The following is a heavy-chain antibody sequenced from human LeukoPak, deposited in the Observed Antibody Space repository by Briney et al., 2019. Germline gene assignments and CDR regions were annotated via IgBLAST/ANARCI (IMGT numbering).Heavy chain of an antibody. J-gene: IGHJ3*01. CDR3: ARDTAAGVFGAFDF. V-gene: IGHV3-21*01. CDR2: IRTSSGAV. CDR1: GFTLSSYS. Sequence: TGGSLRLSCAASGFTLSSYSMSWVRQAPGKGLEWVSSIRTSSGAVYYTDSVKGRFVISRDNAKNSMYLQMNSLRVEGTAVYYCARDTAAGVFGAFDFWGQGTMVTVSS. D-gene: IGHD6-13*01.